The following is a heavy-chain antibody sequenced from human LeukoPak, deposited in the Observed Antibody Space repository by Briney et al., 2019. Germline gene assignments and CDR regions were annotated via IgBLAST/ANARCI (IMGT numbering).Heavy chain of an antibody. Sequence: SQTLSLTCAISGDSVSNDTAAWSWIRQSPSRGLEWLGRTYYRSKWYYDYAISVKSRMTIDLETSKNRFSLHLNSVTPDDTAVHYCARHRRYIKQATSGMDVWGQGTTVTVSS. V-gene: IGHV6-1*01. CDR2: TYYRSKWYY. D-gene: IGHD5-18*01. J-gene: IGHJ6*02. CDR3: ARHRRYIKQATSGMDV. CDR1: GDSVSNDTAA.